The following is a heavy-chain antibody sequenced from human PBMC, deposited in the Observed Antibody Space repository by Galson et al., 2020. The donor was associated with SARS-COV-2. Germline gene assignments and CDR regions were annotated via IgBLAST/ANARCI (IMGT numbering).Heavy chain of an antibody. Sequence: SQTLSLTCTVPGDSIRSASPYWSWTRQHAGNGLEWIGCIYTSGTPNSNPSLKSRVPIPVDTSKNQFSLKLSSVTAADTAVYYCSADGSGSTYYYGMDVWGQGTTVTVSS. CDR2: IYTSGTP. V-gene: IGHV4-61*02. CDR1: GDSIRSASPY. D-gene: IGHD3-10*01. CDR3: SADGSGSTYYYGMDV. J-gene: IGHJ6*02.